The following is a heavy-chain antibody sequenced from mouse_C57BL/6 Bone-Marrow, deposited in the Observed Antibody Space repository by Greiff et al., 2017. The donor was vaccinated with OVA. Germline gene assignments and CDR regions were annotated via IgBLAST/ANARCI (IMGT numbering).Heavy chain of an antibody. V-gene: IGHV1-26*01. Sequence: VQLQQSGPELVKPGASVKISCKASGYTFTDYYMNWVKQSHGKSLEWIGDINPNNGGTSYNQKFKGKATLTVDKSSSTAYMELRSLTSEDSAVYYCATGDYGDYWGQGTTLTVSS. D-gene: IGHD2-4*01. CDR1: GYTFTDYY. CDR2: INPNNGGT. J-gene: IGHJ2*01. CDR3: ATGDYGDY.